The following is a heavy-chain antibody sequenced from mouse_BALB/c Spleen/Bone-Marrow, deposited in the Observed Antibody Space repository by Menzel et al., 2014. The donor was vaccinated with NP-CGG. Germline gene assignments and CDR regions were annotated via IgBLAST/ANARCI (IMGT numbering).Heavy chain of an antibody. CDR3: NALPRKEAMDY. Sequence: SGAELVRSGASVKLSCTASGFNIKDYYIHWVKQRPEQGLEWIGWIDPENGDTEYAPKFQGKATMTADTSANTAYLHLSSLTSEDTAVYYCNALPRKEAMDYWGQGTSVTVSS. V-gene: IGHV14-4*02. CDR2: IDPENGDT. J-gene: IGHJ4*01. D-gene: IGHD3-1*01. CDR1: GFNIKDYY.